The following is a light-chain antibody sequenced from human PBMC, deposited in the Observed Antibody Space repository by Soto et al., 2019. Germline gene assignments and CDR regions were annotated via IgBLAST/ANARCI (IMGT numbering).Light chain of an antibody. Sequence: QSVLTQPPSASGTPGQRVTISCSGSSSNIGSNTVNWYQQLPGTAPKLLIYNDNQRPSGVPDRFSGSKSGTSCSLAISGLQSEDEGDYYCAAWDDSLNGHVVFGGGTKVTVL. CDR1: SSNIGSNT. CDR2: NDN. V-gene: IGLV1-44*01. J-gene: IGLJ2*01. CDR3: AAWDDSLNGHVV.